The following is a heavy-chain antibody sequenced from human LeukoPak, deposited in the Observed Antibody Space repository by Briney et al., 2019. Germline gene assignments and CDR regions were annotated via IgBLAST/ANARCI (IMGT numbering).Heavy chain of an antibody. V-gene: IGHV3-7*04. Sequence: GGSLRLSCAVSGFTFRSYWMSWVRQAPGKGLEWVANIKHDGSEKNYVDSVKGRFIISRDNAKNSLYLQMNSLRVEDTAVYYCAKDPGYCSSTFCYTNYWGQGTLVTVSS. CDR3: AKDPGYCSSTFCYTNY. CDR1: GFTFRSYW. CDR2: IKHDGSEK. J-gene: IGHJ4*02. D-gene: IGHD2-2*02.